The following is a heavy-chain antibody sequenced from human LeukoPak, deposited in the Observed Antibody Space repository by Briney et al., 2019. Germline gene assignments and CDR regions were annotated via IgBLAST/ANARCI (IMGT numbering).Heavy chain of an antibody. J-gene: IGHJ4*02. V-gene: IGHV3-7*03. CDR1: GFTFSSYW. CDR3: AKGPTDGYNWYGFDY. D-gene: IGHD5-24*01. Sequence: GGSLRLSCAASGFTFSSYWMSWVRQAPGKGLEWVANIKQDGSEKYYVDSVKGRFTISRDNAKNSLYLQMNSLRAEDTAVYYCAKGPTDGYNWYGFDYWGQGTLVTVSS. CDR2: IKQDGSEK.